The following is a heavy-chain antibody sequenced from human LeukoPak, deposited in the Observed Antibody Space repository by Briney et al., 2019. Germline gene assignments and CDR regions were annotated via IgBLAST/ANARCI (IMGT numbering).Heavy chain of an antibody. D-gene: IGHD4-17*01. CDR1: GFTFTSYG. V-gene: IGHV3-33*01. Sequence: GRSLRLSCAASGFTFTSYGMHWVRQAPGKGLEWVAVIWYDGSNKYNTHSVKGRFTISRDNSKNTLYLQMNSLRVEDTAVYYCARGQDYGDSNWFDPWGQGALVTVSS. CDR3: ARGQDYGDSNWFDP. J-gene: IGHJ5*02. CDR2: IWYDGSNK.